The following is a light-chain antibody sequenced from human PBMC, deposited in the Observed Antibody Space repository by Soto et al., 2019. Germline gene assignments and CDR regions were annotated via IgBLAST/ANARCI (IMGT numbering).Light chain of an antibody. CDR3: QQYNSYPAT. Sequence: DIQMTQSPSTLSASVGDRVTITCRASQSISSWLAWYQQKPGKAPKLLIYDASSLESGVPSRFSGSGSGTEFTLTISSLQPDDFATYYCQQYNSYPATLGGGTKVDIK. J-gene: IGKJ4*01. V-gene: IGKV1-5*01. CDR1: QSISSW. CDR2: DAS.